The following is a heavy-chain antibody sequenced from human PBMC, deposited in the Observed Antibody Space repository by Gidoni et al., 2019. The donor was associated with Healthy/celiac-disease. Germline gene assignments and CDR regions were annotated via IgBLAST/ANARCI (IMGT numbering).Heavy chain of an antibody. Sequence: EVQLLESGGGLVQPGGSLILSCAASGFTFSSYAMSWVRQAPGKGLEWVSAISGSGGSTYYADSVKGRFTISRDNSKNTLYLQMNSLRAEDTAVYYCAKGRSLRGVIADWGQGTLVTVSS. V-gene: IGHV3-23*01. D-gene: IGHD3-10*01. CDR2: ISGSGGST. J-gene: IGHJ4*02. CDR1: GFTFSSYA. CDR3: AKGRSLRGVIAD.